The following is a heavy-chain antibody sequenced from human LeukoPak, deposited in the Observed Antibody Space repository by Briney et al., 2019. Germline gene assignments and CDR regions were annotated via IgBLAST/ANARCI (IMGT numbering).Heavy chain of an antibody. J-gene: IGHJ5*02. D-gene: IGHD3-10*01. V-gene: IGHV3-30*03. CDR3: ATDALWFGELIVNGFDP. CDR2: ISYDGSNK. CDR1: GFTFSSYG. Sequence: PRGSLRLSCAASGFTFSSYGMDSVRQAPGKGPEMVPAISYDGSNKYYADSVKGRFTNSRDNSNNTLDLQMNTLRAEDTAVYSCATDALWFGELIVNGFDPWGQGALVTVSS.